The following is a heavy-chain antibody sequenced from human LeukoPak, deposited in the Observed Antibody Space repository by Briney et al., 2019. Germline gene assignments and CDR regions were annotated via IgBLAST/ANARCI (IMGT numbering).Heavy chain of an antibody. CDR2: IIPILGIA. CDR1: GGTFSSYA. V-gene: IGHV1-69*04. CDR3: ASRGYSYDFDY. Sequence: SVKVSCKASGGTFSSYAISWVRQAPGQGLVWMGRIIPILGIANYAQKFQGRVTITADNSTSTAYMELSSLRSEDTAVYYCASRGYSYDFDYWGQGTLVTVSS. D-gene: IGHD5-18*01. J-gene: IGHJ4*02.